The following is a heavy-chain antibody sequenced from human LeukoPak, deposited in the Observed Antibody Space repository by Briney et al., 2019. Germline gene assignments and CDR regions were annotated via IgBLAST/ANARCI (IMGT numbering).Heavy chain of an antibody. CDR1: GFTFSNYA. D-gene: IGHD3-9*01. V-gene: IGHV3-23*01. CDR2: ITGSGGGT. CDR3: AKWGDYDVLTGYYDPDY. Sequence: GGSLRLSCAASGFTFSNYAMSWVRQAPGKGLEWVSAITGSGGGTYYADSVKGRFTISRDNSRNTLYLQMNSLRAEDTAVYYCAKWGDYDVLTGYYDPDYWGQGTLVTVSS. J-gene: IGHJ4*02.